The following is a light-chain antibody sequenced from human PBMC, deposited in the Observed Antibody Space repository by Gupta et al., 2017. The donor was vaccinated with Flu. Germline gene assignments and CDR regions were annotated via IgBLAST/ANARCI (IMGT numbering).Light chain of an antibody. CDR2: DNS. J-gene: IGLJ3*02. CDR1: DIGTKS. V-gene: IGLV3-21*02. Sequence: SYVLTQPASVSVAPGQTATITCGGNDIGTKSVHWYQQKPGQAPVLVVYDNSDRPSGIPERFSGSISGNTATLAISRVEAGEEADYYCQVWDSSSDWVFGGGTKLTVL. CDR3: QVWDSSSDWV.